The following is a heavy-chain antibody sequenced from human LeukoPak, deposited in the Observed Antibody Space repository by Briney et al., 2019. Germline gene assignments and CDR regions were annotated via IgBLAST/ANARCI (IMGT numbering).Heavy chain of an antibody. CDR1: EFTFSTYA. D-gene: IGHD5-24*01. CDR3: AKDHPDDGHDY. V-gene: IGHV3-30*04. CDR2: ISYDGSTT. Sequence: GGSLRLSCAASEFTFSTYAMHWVRQAPGKGLEWVAVISYDGSTTYYADSVKGRFTISRDNSKNTLYLQMNSLRAEDTAVYYCAKDHPDDGHDYWGQGTLVTVSS. J-gene: IGHJ4*02.